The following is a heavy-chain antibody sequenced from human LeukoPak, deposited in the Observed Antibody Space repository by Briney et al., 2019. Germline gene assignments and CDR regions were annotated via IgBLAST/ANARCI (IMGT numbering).Heavy chain of an antibody. J-gene: IGHJ6*02. CDR1: GGTFSSYA. V-gene: IGHV1-69*04. D-gene: IGHD1-20*01. CDR2: IIPILGIA. CDR3: AGPLSSTGYNWKWPPRMDV. Sequence: GSSVKVSCKASGGTFSSYAISWVRQAPGQGLEWMGRIIPILGIANYAQKFQGRVTITADKSTSTAYMELSSLRSEDTAVYYCAGPLSSTGYNWKWPPRMDVWGQGTTVTVSS.